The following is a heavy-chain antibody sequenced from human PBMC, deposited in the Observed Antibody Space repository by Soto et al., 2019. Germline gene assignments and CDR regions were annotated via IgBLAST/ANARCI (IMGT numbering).Heavy chain of an antibody. Sequence: GGSLRLSCAASGFTFSSYAMSWVRQAPGKGLEWVSAISDSGGSTYYADSVKGRFTISRDNSKNTLYLQMNSLRAEDTAVYYCAKDSVHYYYGMDVWGQGTTVTVSS. CDR3: AKDSVHYYYGMDV. J-gene: IGHJ6*02. D-gene: IGHD2-8*01. CDR2: ISDSGGST. CDR1: GFTFSSYA. V-gene: IGHV3-23*01.